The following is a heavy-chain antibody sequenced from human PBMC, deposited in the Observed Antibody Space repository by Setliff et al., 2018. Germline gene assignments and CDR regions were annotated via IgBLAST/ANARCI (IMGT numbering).Heavy chain of an antibody. Sequence: SETLSLTCTVSDDSFTSSRYYWGWIRQAPGSRLEWIGSISYSGTPYYNASVESRVTISIDTSRNQFSLELRSVTVADTATYYCVRPGGTTVVARHFDYWGSGILVTVS. J-gene: IGHJ4*01. CDR1: DDSFTSSRYY. D-gene: IGHD2-15*01. CDR2: ISYSGTP. CDR3: VRPGGTTVVARHFDY. V-gene: IGHV4-39*01.